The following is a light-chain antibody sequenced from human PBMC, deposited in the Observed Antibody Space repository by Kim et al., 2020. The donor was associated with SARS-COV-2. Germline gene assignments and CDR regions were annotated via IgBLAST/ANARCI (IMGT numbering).Light chain of an antibody. Sequence: APGKTARITSGGNDIGSKSVRWYQQKPGQAPVLVIYYDNDRPSGIPERFSGSNSGNTATLTISRVEAGDEADYYCQVWDSSSDHPVFGGGTQLTVL. J-gene: IGLJ2*01. CDR2: YDN. V-gene: IGLV3-21*04. CDR3: QVWDSSSDHPV. CDR1: DIGSKS.